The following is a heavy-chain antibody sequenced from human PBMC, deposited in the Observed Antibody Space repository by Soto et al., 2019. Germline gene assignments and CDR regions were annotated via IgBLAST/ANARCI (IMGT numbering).Heavy chain of an antibody. D-gene: IGHD2-15*01. Sequence: QVQLVQSGPEVKKPGSSVKVSCKASGGTFSSHVFTWVRQAPGRGLEWMGGIIPMFGTANHAQKFQGRVTLIADESTNTAYLELSSLSSEDTAVYYCARGSRDCSGGTCFPLPTAEYFRHWGQGTLITVSS. CDR1: GGTFSSHV. CDR3: ARGSRDCSGGTCFPLPTAEYFRH. V-gene: IGHV1-69*01. J-gene: IGHJ1*01. CDR2: IIPMFGTA.